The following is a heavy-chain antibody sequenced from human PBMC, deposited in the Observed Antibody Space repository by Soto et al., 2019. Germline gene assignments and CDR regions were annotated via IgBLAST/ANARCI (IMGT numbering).Heavy chain of an antibody. CDR3: ASLPMVRGVIGWFDP. CDR1: GGSINSDGYS. V-gene: IGHV4-30-2*06. Sequence: QLQLQESGSGLVKPSQTLSLTCAVSGGSINSDGYSWSWIRQSPGKGLQWIGYIHHTGRTYYSPSLYNRGSISIDRSKNQFSLQLTSVTAADTAVYYCASLPMVRGVIGWFDPWGQGTLVTVSS. CDR2: IHHTGRT. J-gene: IGHJ5*02. D-gene: IGHD3-10*01.